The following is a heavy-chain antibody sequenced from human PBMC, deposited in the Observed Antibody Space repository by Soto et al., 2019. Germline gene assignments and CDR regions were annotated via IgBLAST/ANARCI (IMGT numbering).Heavy chain of an antibody. J-gene: IGHJ6*02. D-gene: IGHD6-19*01. CDR2: ISGSGGTT. CDR1: GFTFSSYA. V-gene: IGHV3-23*01. CDR3: ANPASSSGPVYPMDV. Sequence: GSLRLSCAVSGFTFSSYAMTWVRQAPGKGLEWVSGISGSGGTTYYADSVKGRFTISRDNSKNTLYLQMSSLRAEDTAVYYCANPASSSGPVYPMDVWGQGIMVTVSS.